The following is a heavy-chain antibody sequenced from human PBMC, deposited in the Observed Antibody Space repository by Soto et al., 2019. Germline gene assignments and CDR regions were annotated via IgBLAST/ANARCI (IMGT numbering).Heavy chain of an antibody. CDR1: GGGVYSDGYY. D-gene: IGHD3-16*02. J-gene: IGHJ4*02. CDR2: IYYSGST. V-gene: IGHV4-39*01. CDR3: ARRSRCRCLNY. Sequence: QLQLQESGPGLVKSSETLSLTCTVSGGGVYSDGYYWGWIRRPPGQGLEWIGNIYYSGSTYYNPSIKSRVSSSLDTSKIQFSMRLHAMIAVDTAVRDCARRSRCRCLNYWGPGTLVTVST.